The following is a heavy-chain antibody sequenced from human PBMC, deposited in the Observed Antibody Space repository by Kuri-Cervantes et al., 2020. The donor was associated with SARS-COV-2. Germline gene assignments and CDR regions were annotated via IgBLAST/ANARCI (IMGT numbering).Heavy chain of an antibody. V-gene: IGHV4-30-4*07. D-gene: IGHD5-12*01. CDR2: IYSGNT. J-gene: IGHJ6*03. CDR3: ARASGGYQSRRYYYYMDV. Sequence: SETLSLTCGVSGASLGSGGHSWTWVRQPPGKGLEWIGYIYSGNTYYNPSLKSRLSISIHTSNNLNYFSLNVSSMTAADTAVYYRARASGGYQSRRYYYYMDVWGKGTTVTVSS. CDR1: GASLGSGGHS.